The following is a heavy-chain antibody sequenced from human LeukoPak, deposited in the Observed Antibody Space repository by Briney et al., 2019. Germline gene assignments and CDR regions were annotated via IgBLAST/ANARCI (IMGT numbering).Heavy chain of an antibody. D-gene: IGHD6-19*01. CDR2: ISYDGSNK. CDR3: AKEQWLINSFDN. V-gene: IGHV3-30*04. J-gene: IGHJ4*02. CDR1: GFTFSSYA. Sequence: GRSLRLSCAASGFTFSSYAMHWVRQAPGKGLEWVAVISYDGSNKYYADSVRGRFNISRDNSKNTLYLEVNSLRVEDTGVYYCAKEQWLINSFDNWGQGTLVTVSS.